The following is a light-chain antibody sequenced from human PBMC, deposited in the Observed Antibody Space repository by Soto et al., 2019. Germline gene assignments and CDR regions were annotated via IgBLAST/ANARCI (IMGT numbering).Light chain of an antibody. CDR3: QSYDSSLSVWV. V-gene: IGLV1-40*01. CDR1: SSNIGAGYD. J-gene: IGLJ3*02. CDR2: GNS. Sequence: QSVLTQPPSVSEAPGQRVIISCTGSSSNIGAGYDVHWYQQLPGTAPKLLIYGNSNRPSGVPDRFSGSKSGTSASLAITGLQAEDEADYYCQSYDSSLSVWVFGGGTQLTVL.